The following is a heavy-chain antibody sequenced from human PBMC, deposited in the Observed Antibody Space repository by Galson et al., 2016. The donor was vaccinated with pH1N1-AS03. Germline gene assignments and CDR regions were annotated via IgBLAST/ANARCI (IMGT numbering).Heavy chain of an antibody. CDR1: AGSISTYY. Sequence: SETLSLTCTVSAGSISTYYWTWIRQPPGRGLEWIGYIYFSGRTNCSPSLKSRANISLDRSRNQFSLNLNSVTAADTAVYYCARVRSEWLGVNSSWYGIDSWGQGTLVTFSS. J-gene: IGHJ4*02. V-gene: IGHV4-59*01. CDR2: IYFSGRT. CDR3: ARVRSEWLGVNSSWYGIDS. D-gene: IGHD2-2*01.